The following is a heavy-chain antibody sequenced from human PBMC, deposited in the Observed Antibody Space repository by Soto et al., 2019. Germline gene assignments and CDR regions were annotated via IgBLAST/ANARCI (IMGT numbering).Heavy chain of an antibody. J-gene: IGHJ4*01. V-gene: IGHV3-23*01. Sequence: TGSSLGLSVAASGFTFDHYAMNGVRQAPGKGLEWISTITYDGDLTHYEDSVKGRFTVSRDHSKKILYLEMNKLRVDDTPIYYCARDPSTGKADYWGRGTLVTVPS. CDR1: GFTFDHYA. CDR2: ITYDGDLT. CDR3: ARDPSTGKADY. D-gene: IGHD3-9*01.